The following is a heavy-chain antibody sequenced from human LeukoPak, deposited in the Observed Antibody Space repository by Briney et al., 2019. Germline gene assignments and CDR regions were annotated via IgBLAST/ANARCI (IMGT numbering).Heavy chain of an antibody. CDR1: GFTFSSYA. CDR2: ISGSGGST. V-gene: IGHV3-23*01. D-gene: IGHD3-22*01. J-gene: IGHJ3*02. CDR3: TNYYDSSGSAFDI. Sequence: GGSLRLSCAASGFTFSSYAMSWVRQTPGKGLEWVSAISGSGGSTYYADSVKGRFTISRDNSKNTLYLQMNSLRAEDTAVYYCTNYYDSSGSAFDIWGQGTMVTVSS.